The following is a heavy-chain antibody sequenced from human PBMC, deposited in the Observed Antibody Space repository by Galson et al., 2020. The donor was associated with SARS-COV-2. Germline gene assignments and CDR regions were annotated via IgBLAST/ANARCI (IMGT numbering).Heavy chain of an antibody. J-gene: IGHJ6*02. CDR3: GRVGFCSGGTCYPYYHFGIDV. V-gene: IGHV4-4*01. CDR2: IYHSGTT. Sequence: SWVRQPPGKGLEWIGEIYHSGTTKYNPSLKSRVTISVDKSKNQFSLKLSSVTAADTAVYFCGRVGFCSGGTCYPYYHFGIDVWGQGTTVTVSS. D-gene: IGHD2-15*01.